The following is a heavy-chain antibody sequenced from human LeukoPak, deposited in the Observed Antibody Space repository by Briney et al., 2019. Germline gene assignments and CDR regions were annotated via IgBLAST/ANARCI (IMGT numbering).Heavy chain of an antibody. CDR3: ARERRGYCSSTSCSWFDP. V-gene: IGHV3-11*04. D-gene: IGHD2-2*01. CDR1: GFTFSDYY. J-gene: IGHJ5*02. Sequence: GGSLRLSCAASGFTFSDYYMSWIRQAPGKGLEWVSYISSSGSTIYYADSVKGRFTISRDNAKNSLYLQMNSLRAEDTAVYYCARERRGYCSSTSCSWFDPWGQGTLLTVSS. CDR2: ISSSGSTI.